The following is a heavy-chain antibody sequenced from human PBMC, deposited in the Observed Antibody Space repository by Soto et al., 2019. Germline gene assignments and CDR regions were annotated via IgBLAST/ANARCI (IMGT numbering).Heavy chain of an antibody. J-gene: IGHJ6*02. CDR2: ISGSGGST. CDR3: AIVQPNCDILTGYQYYYGMDV. CDR1: GFTCSSYA. V-gene: IGHV3-23*01. Sequence: EVQLLESGGGLVQPGGSLRLSCAASGFTCSSYAMSWVRQAPGKGLEWVSAISGSGGSTYYADSVKGRVTISRDNSKKEMYQQMNSRRAGDTAVFYCAIVQPNCDILTGYQYYYGMDVWGQGTTVTVSS. D-gene: IGHD3-9*01.